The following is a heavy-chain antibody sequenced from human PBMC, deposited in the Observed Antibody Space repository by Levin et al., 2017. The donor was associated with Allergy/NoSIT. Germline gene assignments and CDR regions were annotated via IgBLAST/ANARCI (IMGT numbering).Heavy chain of an antibody. V-gene: IGHV3-48*03. CDR3: ARDYRTTYYYYGMDV. J-gene: IGHJ6*02. Sequence: GGSLRLSCAASGSSFSSYEMNWVRQAPGKGLEWVSYISASGDTIYYADSVKGRFTISRDNAKNSLYLQMNSLRAEDTAVYYCARDYRTTYYYYGMDVWGQGTTVTVSS. D-gene: IGHD1-1*01. CDR2: ISASGDTI. CDR1: GSSFSSYE.